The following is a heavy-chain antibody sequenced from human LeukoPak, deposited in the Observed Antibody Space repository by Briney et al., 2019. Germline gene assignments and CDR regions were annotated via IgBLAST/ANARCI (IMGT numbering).Heavy chain of an antibody. CDR3: ASIITYYYDSSGYGFYDY. D-gene: IGHD3-22*01. CDR1: GFTFGDYA. J-gene: IGHJ4*02. CDR2: ISSSSSYI. Sequence: ESGGSLRLSCTASGFTFGDYAMSWFRQAPGKGLEWVSSISSSSSYIYYADSVKGRFTISRDNAKNSLYLQMNSLRAEDTAVYYCASIITYYYDSSGYGFYDYWGQGTLVTVSS. V-gene: IGHV3-21*01.